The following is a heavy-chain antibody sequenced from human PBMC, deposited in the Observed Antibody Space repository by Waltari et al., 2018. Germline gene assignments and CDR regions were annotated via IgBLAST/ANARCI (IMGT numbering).Heavy chain of an antibody. D-gene: IGHD3-10*01. CDR2: TYYSGST. CDR3: ASYLYVIGGSGLGIDY. V-gene: IGHV4-39*01. J-gene: IGHJ4*02. CDR1: GGSISSTSDY. Sequence: QLQLQESGPGLVKPSETLSLTCTAPGGSISSTSDYLGWLRPPPGKGLEWIGSTYYSGSTYYNPSLKSRVTISVDTSKNQFSLKLSSVTAADTAVYYCASYLYVIGGSGLGIDYWGQGTLVTVSS.